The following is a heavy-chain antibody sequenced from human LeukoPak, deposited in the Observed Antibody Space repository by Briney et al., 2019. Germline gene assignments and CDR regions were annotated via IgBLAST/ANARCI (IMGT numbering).Heavy chain of an antibody. CDR3: ARDIVDILTGYYPYDAFDI. J-gene: IGHJ3*02. D-gene: IGHD3-9*01. V-gene: IGHV1-18*04. CDR2: ISAYNGNT. CDR1: GYTFTSYG. Sequence: ASVKVSCKASGYTFTSYGISWVRQAPGQGLEWMGWISAYNGNTNYAQKLQGRVTMTTDTSTSTAYMELRSLRSDDTAVYYCARDIVDILTGYYPYDAFDIWDQGTMVTVSS.